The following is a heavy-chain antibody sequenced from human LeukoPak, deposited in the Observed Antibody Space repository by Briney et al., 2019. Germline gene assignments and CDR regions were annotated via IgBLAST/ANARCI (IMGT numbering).Heavy chain of an antibody. CDR1: GFTFSSYW. Sequence: PGGSLRLSCAASGFTFSSYWMSWVRQAPGKGLEWVANIKQDGSEKYYVDSVKGRFTISRDNAKNSLYLQMNSLRAEDTAVYYCARDHAHYYDSSGRFDYWGQGTLVTVSS. V-gene: IGHV3-7*01. CDR2: IKQDGSEK. CDR3: ARDHAHYYDSSGRFDY. J-gene: IGHJ4*02. D-gene: IGHD3-22*01.